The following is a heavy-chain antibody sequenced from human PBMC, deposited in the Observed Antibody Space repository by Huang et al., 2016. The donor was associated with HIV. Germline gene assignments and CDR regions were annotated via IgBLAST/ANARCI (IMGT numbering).Heavy chain of an antibody. V-gene: IGHV1-24*01. Sequence: QVQLVQSRAEVKKPGASVKVSCKVSEYTLTEVSIHWVREPPGKGLGGVGGFDPEIGETIYAQKFQGRVTMTEDTSTETAFMELSGLRPEDTAVYYCATGFDVFFDFWGQGTLVTVSS. CDR1: EYTLTEVS. CDR3: ATGFDVFFDF. D-gene: IGHD3-9*01. J-gene: IGHJ4*02. CDR2: FDPEIGET.